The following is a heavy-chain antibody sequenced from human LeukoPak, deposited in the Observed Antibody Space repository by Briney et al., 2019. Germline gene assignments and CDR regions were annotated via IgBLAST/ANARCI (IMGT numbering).Heavy chain of an antibody. CDR3: ARGPLVRLPSSFDP. J-gene: IGHJ5*02. D-gene: IGHD3-16*02. V-gene: IGHV1-8*01. Sequence: VASVKVSCKASGYTFTSYDINWVRQATGQGLEWMGWMNPNSGNTGSAQRFRGRITMTRDTSISTAYMELSSLRSEGTAVYYCARGPLVRLPSSFDPWGQGTLVTVSS. CDR1: GYTFTSYD. CDR2: MNPNSGNT.